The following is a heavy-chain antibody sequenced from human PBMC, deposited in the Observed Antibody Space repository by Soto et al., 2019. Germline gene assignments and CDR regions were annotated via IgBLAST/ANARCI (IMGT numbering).Heavy chain of an antibody. J-gene: IGHJ4*02. Sequence: PGGSPKLSCAASGFTFCSYGMHWVRQAPGKGLEWVAVIWYDGSNKYYADSVKGRFTISRDNSKNTLYLQMNSLRAEDTAVYYSARDWYSSSATIDYWGQGTLVTAPQ. CDR3: ARDWYSSSATIDY. CDR1: GFTFCSYG. D-gene: IGHD6-6*01. CDR2: IWYDGSNK. V-gene: IGHV3-33*01.